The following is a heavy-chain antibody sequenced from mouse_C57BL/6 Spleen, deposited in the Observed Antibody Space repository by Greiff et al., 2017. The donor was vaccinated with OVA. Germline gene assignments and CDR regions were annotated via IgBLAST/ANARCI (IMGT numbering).Heavy chain of an antibody. D-gene: IGHD2-1*01. V-gene: IGHV1-82*01. CDR3: AREDGNYVGWYFDV. CDR1: GYAFSSSW. Sequence: QVQLQQSGPELVKPGASVKISCKASGYAFSSSWMNWVKQRPGTGLEWIGRIYPGDGDTNYNGKFKGKATLTADKSSSTAYMQLSSLTSEDSAVYFCAREDGNYVGWYFDVWGTGTTVTVSS. J-gene: IGHJ1*03. CDR2: IYPGDGDT.